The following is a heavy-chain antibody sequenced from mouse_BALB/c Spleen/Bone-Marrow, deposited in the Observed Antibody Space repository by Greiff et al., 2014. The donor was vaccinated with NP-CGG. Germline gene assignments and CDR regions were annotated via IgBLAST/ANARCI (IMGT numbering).Heavy chain of an antibody. CDR3: ARGDWDEAMDY. J-gene: IGHJ4*01. CDR1: GFTFSSYA. CDR2: INSGGSYA. Sequence: VQLKESGGGLVKPGGSLKLSCAASGFTFSSYAMSWVRQTPEKRLEWVATINSGGSYAYYPDSVKGRFTISRDNAKNTLYLQRSGLRFEDTAMYYCARGDWDEAMDYWGQGTSVTVST. V-gene: IGHV5-9-3*01. D-gene: IGHD4-1*01.